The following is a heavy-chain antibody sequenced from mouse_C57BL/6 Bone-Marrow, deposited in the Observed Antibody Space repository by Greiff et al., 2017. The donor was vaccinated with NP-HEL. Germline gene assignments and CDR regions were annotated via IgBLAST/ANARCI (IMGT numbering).Heavy chain of an antibody. J-gene: IGHJ1*03. CDR1: GYAFSSYW. CDR2: IYPGDGDT. D-gene: IGHD1-1*01. V-gene: IGHV1-80*01. CDR3: ARLRAYYYGSSYVYFDV. Sequence: VQLQQSGAELVKPGASVKISCKASGYAFSSYWMNWVKQRPGKGLEWIGQIYPGDGDTNYNGKFKGKATLTADKSSSTAYMQLSSLTSEDSAVYFCARLRAYYYGSSYVYFDVWGTGTTVTVSS.